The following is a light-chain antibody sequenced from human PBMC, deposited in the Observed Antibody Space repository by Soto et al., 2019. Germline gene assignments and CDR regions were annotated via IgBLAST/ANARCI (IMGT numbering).Light chain of an antibody. J-gene: IGKJ5*01. CDR3: QQSYSTLSIT. CDR2: DAS. Sequence: DIPLIQSPSTLSASVGDRVTITCRASQSISSWLAWYQQKPGKAPKLLIYDASSLESGVPSRFSGSGSGTDFTLTISSLQPEDFATYYCQQSYSTLSITFGQGTLLEIK. V-gene: IGKV1-5*01. CDR1: QSISSW.